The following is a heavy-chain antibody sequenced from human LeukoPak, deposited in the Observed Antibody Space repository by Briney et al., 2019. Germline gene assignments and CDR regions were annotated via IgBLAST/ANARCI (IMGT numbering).Heavy chain of an antibody. CDR2: ISSSSSTI. CDR1: GFTFSSYS. V-gene: IGHV3-48*01. Sequence: PGGSLRLSCAASGFTFSSYSMNLVRQAPGEGLEWVSYISSSSSTIYYADSVKGRFTISRDNAKNSLYLQMNSLRAEDTAVYYCARDRRAVAGIFDYWGQGTLVTVSS. J-gene: IGHJ4*02. CDR3: ARDRRAVAGIFDY. D-gene: IGHD6-19*01.